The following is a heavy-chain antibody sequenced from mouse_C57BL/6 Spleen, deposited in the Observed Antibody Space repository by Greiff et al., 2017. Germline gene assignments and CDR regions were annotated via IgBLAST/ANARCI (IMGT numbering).Heavy chain of an antibody. CDR1: GYTFTSYW. V-gene: IGHV1-69*01. CDR3: AHYYDGGGFDH. CDR2: IDPSDSYT. D-gene: IGHD1-1*01. Sequence: QVQLQQSGAELVMPGASVKLSCKASGYTFTSYWMHWVKQRPGQGLEWIGEIDPSDSYTNYNQKFKGKSTLTVDKSSSTAYMQLRSPTSADSAVYYGAHYYDGGGFDHWGQGTPLTVSS. J-gene: IGHJ2*01.